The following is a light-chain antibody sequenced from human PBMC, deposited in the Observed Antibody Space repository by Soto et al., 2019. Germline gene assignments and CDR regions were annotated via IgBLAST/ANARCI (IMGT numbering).Light chain of an antibody. CDR2: KAT. J-gene: IGKJ1*01. V-gene: IGKV1-5*03. CDR3: QQYNSYCT. Sequence: DIQMTQSPSTLSASVGDRVTITCRASQSIRTWLAWYQQKPGKAHNLLFYKATSLESGVPSRCSGSGAGTEFTLTISSLQPDDFATYYCQQYNSYCTFGQGTKVEIK. CDR1: QSIRTW.